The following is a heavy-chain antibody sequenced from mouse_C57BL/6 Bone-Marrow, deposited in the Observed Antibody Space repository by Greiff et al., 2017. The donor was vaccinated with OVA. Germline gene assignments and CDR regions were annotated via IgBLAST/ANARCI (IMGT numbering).Heavy chain of an antibody. CDR3: ARGRSYYDPSFAY. J-gene: IGHJ3*01. CDR1: GYAFTNYL. CDR2: INPGSGGT. V-gene: IGHV1-54*01. D-gene: IGHD2-4*01. Sequence: QVQLQQSGAELVRPGTSVKVSCKASGYAFTNYLIEWVKQRPGQGLEWIGVINPGSGGTNYNEKFKGKATLTADKSSSTAYMQLSSLTSEDSAVYFCARGRSYYDPSFAYWGQGTLVTVSA.